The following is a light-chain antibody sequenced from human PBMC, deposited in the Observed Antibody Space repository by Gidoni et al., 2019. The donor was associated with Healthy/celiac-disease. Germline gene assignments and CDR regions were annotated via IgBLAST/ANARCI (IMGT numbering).Light chain of an antibody. CDR3: QQRSNLPPKLT. CDR1: QSVSTY. V-gene: IGKV3-11*01. CDR2: DAS. Sequence: EIVLTRSPATLSLSPGERSTLSCRASQSVSTYLDWYQQNPGQAPRLLICDASNRATGIPPRFSGSGSGTDFTLTFSSPAPEDFAVYYCQQRSNLPPKLTFGGGTKVEIK. J-gene: IGKJ4*01.